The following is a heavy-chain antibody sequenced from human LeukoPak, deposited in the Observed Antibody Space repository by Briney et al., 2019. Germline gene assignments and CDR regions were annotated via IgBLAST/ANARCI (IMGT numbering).Heavy chain of an antibody. CDR1: GFIFDDYT. V-gene: IGHV3-43*01. J-gene: IGHJ6*03. Sequence: GGSLRLSCAASGFIFDDYTMHWVRQAPGKGLEWVSLISWDGGSTYYADSVKGRFTISRDNSKNSLYLQMNSLRTEDTALYYCAKGGSSLYYYYYYYMDVWGKGTTVTVSS. CDR3: AKGGSSLYYYYYYYMDV. CDR2: ISWDGGST. D-gene: IGHD6-6*01.